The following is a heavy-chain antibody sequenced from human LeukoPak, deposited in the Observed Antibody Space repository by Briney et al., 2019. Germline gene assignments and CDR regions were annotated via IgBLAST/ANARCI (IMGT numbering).Heavy chain of an antibody. V-gene: IGHV1-2*02. D-gene: IGHD6-13*01. J-gene: IGHJ4*02. CDR3: ARDSAAAGGLSFDY. Sequence: GASVKVSCKASGYTFIGYYMHSVRQAPGQGLEWMGWINLNSGGTKYAQKFQGRVTMTRDTSITTAYMELSRLRSDDTAVYYCARDSAAAGGLSFDYWGQGTLATVSS. CDR2: INLNSGGT. CDR1: GYTFIGYY.